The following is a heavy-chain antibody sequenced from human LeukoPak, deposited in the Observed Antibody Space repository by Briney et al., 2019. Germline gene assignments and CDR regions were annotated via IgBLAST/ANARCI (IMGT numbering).Heavy chain of an antibody. Sequence: SVKVSCQASGGSFNSYAISWVRQAPGQGLEWMGGIIPIFGTANYAQKFQGRVTITADKSTNTAYMELSSLRSEDTAVYYCARSQPLAYFDLWGRGTLVTVSS. CDR2: IIPIFGTA. V-gene: IGHV1-69*06. CDR1: GGSFNSYA. CDR3: ARSQPLAYFDL. J-gene: IGHJ2*01.